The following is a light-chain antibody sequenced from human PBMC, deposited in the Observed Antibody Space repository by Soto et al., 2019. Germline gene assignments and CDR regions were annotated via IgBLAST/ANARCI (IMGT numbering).Light chain of an antibody. CDR2: GAS. Sequence: EIVMTQSPAPLSVSPGERATLSCRASQSISSPLAWYQQKPVQAPRLLIHGASTRATGIPARFSGSGSGTEFTLVISSLQSEDFAVYYCQQYHYWWAFGQGTKVEIK. J-gene: IGKJ1*01. CDR1: QSISSP. V-gene: IGKV3-15*01. CDR3: QQYHYWWA.